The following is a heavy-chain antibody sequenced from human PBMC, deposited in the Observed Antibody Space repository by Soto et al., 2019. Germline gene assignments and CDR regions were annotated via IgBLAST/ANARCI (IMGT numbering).Heavy chain of an antibody. Sequence: ASVKVSCKVSGYTLTELHLHWVRQAPVTGLEGMGGFDLEDGQRIDAQRFQDRITITEDTSTDTADVEMSSMRSDGAGVYYCVTDPAELWNYWGQGTLVTVSS. CDR1: GYTLTELH. D-gene: IGHD2-21*01. V-gene: IGHV1-24*01. CDR2: FDLEDGQR. CDR3: VTDPAELWNY. J-gene: IGHJ4*02.